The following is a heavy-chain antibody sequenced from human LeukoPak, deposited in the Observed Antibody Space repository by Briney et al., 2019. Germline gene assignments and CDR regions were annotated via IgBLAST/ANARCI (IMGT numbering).Heavy chain of an antibody. D-gene: IGHD3-22*01. V-gene: IGHV4-61*02. Sequence: SETLSLTCTVSGGSISSGSYYWSWIRQPAGKGLEWIGRIYTSGSTNYNPSLESRVTISLDTSKNQFSLKLSSVTAADTAVYYCARGDSSVGLAEYFQHWGQGTLVTVSS. CDR3: ARGDSSVGLAEYFQH. J-gene: IGHJ1*01. CDR1: GGSISSGSYY. CDR2: IYTSGST.